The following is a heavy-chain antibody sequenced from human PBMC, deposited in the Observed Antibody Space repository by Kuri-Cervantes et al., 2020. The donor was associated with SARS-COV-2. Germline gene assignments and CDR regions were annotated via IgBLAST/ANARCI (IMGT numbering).Heavy chain of an antibody. CDR2: IIPIFGTA. V-gene: IGHV1-69*06. CDR3: ARDGSYDGYYYYGMDV. Sequence: SVKVSCKASKASGGTFSSYAISWVRQAPGQGLEWMGGIIPIFGTANYAQKFQGRVTITADKFTSTAYMELSSLRSEDRAVYYCARDGSYDGYYYYGMDVWGQGTTVTVSS. D-gene: IGHD3-3*01. CDR1: GGTFSSYA. J-gene: IGHJ6*02.